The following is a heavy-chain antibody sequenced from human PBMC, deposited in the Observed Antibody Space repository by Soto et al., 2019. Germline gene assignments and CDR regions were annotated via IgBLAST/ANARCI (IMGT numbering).Heavy chain of an antibody. V-gene: IGHV3-53*01. CDR2: IYSGDTT. CDR1: GFTVSRNY. CDR3: ARDLRTLYGMDV. J-gene: IGHJ6*02. Sequence: EVQLVESGGALIQPGGSLRLSCAASGFTVSRNYMSWVRQAPGKGLEWVSVIYSGDTTYYADSVTGRFTISRDHSKNTLYLQMNSLRAEDTAVYYCARDLRTLYGMDVWGQGTTVTVSS.